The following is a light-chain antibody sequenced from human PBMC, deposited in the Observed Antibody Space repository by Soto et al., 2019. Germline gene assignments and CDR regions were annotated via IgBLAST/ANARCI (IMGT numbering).Light chain of an antibody. J-gene: IGKJ1*01. CDR2: DTS. Sequence: EIVLTQSPGTLSLSPGERATLSCRASQSVRDRYLAWYQQKPGQAPSLLIYDTSTRATAVPDRFSGSGSGTYFALTISRVEREDFAIYFCRQYGSSPGTLGQGTKVEI. V-gene: IGKV3-20*01. CDR1: QSVRDRY. CDR3: RQYGSSPGT.